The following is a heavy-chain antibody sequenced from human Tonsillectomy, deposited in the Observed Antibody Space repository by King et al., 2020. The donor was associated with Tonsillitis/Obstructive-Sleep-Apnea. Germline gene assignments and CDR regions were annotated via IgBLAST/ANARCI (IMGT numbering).Heavy chain of an antibody. CDR1: GFTFDDYN. CDR2: ISGDGGTT. D-gene: IGHD3-16*01. Sequence: VQLVESGGVVVQPGGSLRLSCAASGFTFDDYNMNWVRQAPGKGLEWVSLISGDGGTTYYADSVKGRFTISRDNSKNSLYLQMNSLRTEDTALHYCAKGRTFYYYYMDVWGKGTTVTVSS. J-gene: IGHJ6*03. V-gene: IGHV3-43*01. CDR3: AKGRTFYYYYMDV.